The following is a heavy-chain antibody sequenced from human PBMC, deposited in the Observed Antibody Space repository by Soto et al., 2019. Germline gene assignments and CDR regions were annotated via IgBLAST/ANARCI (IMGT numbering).Heavy chain of an antibody. D-gene: IGHD3-10*01. Sequence: GGSLRLSCAPSGFTFSSYAISWVRQAPGKGLEWVSLISGSGGTTYYADSGKGRFTISRDNSKNTLYLQMNSLRAEDTAVYYCAKVHGSGNYHNFPDYWGQGTLVTVSS. CDR2: ISGSGGTT. V-gene: IGHV3-23*01. CDR1: GFTFSSYA. CDR3: AKVHGSGNYHNFPDY. J-gene: IGHJ4*02.